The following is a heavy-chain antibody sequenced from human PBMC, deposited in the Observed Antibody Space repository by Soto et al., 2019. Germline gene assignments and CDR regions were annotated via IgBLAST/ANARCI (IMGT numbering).Heavy chain of an antibody. CDR1: GFTFSGSA. CDR2: IRSKANSYAT. V-gene: IGHV3-73*01. D-gene: IGHD4-4*01. CDR3: TRPHSNGVLYYGMDV. Sequence: GGSLRLSCAASGFTFSGSAMHWVRQASGKGLEWVGRIRSKANSYATAYAASVKGRFTISRDDSKNTAYLQMNSLKTEDTAVYYCTRPHSNGVLYYGMDVWGQGTTVTVSS. J-gene: IGHJ6*02.